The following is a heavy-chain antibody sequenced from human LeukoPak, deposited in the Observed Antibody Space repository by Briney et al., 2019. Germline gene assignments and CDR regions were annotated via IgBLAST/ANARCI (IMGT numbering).Heavy chain of an antibody. CDR2: ISSSSSYI. D-gene: IGHD2-15*01. Sequence: PGGSLRLSCAASGFTFSSYSMNWVRQAPGKGLEWVSSISSSSSYIYYADSVKGRFTISRDNSKNTLYLQMNSLRAEDTAVYYCAKGRSGGSCYSKLCYYYGMDVWGQGTTVTVSS. V-gene: IGHV3-21*04. CDR3: AKGRSGGSCYSKLCYYYGMDV. J-gene: IGHJ6*02. CDR1: GFTFSSYS.